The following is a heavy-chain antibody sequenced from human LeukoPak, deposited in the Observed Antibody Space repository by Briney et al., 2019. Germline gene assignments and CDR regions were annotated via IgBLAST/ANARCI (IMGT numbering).Heavy chain of an antibody. CDR2: IWYDGSNK. V-gene: IGHV3-33*01. D-gene: IGHD6-19*01. CDR3: ARGLYSSGWYYFDY. CDR1: GFTFSSYG. J-gene: IGHJ4*02. Sequence: SGGSLRLSCAASGFTFSSYGMHWVRQAPGKGLEWVAVIWYDGSNKYYADSVKGRFTISRDNSKNTLYLQMNSLRAEDTAVYYCARGLYSSGWYYFDYWGQGTLVTVSS.